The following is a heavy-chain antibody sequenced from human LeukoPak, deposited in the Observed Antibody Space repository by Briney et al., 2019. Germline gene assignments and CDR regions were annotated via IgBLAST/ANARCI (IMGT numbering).Heavy chain of an antibody. CDR2: INSDGSST. J-gene: IGHJ2*01. Sequence: GGSLRLSCAASGFTVSSYWMHWVRQGPGKALVWVSRINSDGSSTSYADSVKGRFTISRDNAKNTLHLHMNSLRADDTAVYYCARVGEVGNWYFDLWGRGTLVSVSS. V-gene: IGHV3-74*01. CDR3: ARVGEVGNWYFDL. D-gene: IGHD7-27*01. CDR1: GFTVSSYW.